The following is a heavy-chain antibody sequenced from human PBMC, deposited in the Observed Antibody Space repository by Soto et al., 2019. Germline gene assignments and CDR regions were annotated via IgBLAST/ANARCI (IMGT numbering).Heavy chain of an antibody. Sequence: SETLSLTCAVYGGSFSGYYWSCIRQPPWKGLEWIGEINPSGSTNYNPSLKSRVTISVDTSKNQFSLKLSSVTAADTAVYYCARERVDGYNYPDYWGQGTMVTVSS. CDR3: ARERVDGYNYPDY. CDR1: GGSFSGYY. V-gene: IGHV4-34*01. D-gene: IGHD5-12*01. CDR2: INPSGST. J-gene: IGHJ4*02.